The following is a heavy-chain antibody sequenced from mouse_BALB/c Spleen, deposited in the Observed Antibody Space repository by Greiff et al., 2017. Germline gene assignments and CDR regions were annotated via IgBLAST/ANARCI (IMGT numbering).Heavy chain of an antibody. D-gene: IGHD1-1*01. CDR3: ARMRDGSSLDY. V-gene: IGHV2-4-1*01. Sequence: VMLVESGPGLVQPSQSLSITCTVSGFSLTSYGVHWVRQSPGKGLEWLGVIWSGGSTDYNAAFISRLSISKDNSKSQVFFKMNSLQADDTAIYYCARMRDGSSLDYWGQGTTLTVSS. CDR1: GFSLTSYG. CDR2: IWSGGST. J-gene: IGHJ2*01.